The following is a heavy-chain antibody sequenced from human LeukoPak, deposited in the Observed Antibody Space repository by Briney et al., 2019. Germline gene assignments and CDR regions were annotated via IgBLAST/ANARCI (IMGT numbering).Heavy chain of an antibody. CDR3: ARATYTWNYAAIGDY. V-gene: IGHV1-2*02. J-gene: IGHJ4*02. CDR1: GYTFTSYD. Sequence: ASVKVSCKASGYTFTSYDINWVRQATGQGLEWMGWINPNSGGTNYAQKFQDRVTMTRDTSISTAYMELSRLRSDDTAVYYCARATYTWNYAAIGDYWGQGTLVTVSS. D-gene: IGHD1-7*01. CDR2: INPNSGGT.